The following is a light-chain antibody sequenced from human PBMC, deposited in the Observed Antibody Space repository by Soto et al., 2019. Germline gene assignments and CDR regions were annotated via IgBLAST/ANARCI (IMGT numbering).Light chain of an antibody. J-gene: IGKJ1*01. CDR2: DAS. V-gene: IGKV3-11*01. CDR3: QQRSNWPWT. Sequence: ILLTQSPATLSLSPGERATLSCRASQSVSSYLAWYQQKPGQSPRLLIYDASNRATGIPARFSGSGSGTDFTLTISSLEPEDFVVYYCQQRSNWPWTFGQGTKVDIK. CDR1: QSVSSY.